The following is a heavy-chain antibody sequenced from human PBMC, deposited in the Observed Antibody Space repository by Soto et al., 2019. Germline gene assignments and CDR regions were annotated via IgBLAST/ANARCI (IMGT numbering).Heavy chain of an antibody. CDR3: ARGPGGPDGPGDY. J-gene: IGHJ4*02. V-gene: IGHV1-3*01. CDR2: INAGNGNT. D-gene: IGHD2-15*01. CDR1: GYTFTSYA. Sequence: QVQLLQSGAEVKKPGASVKASCKASGYTFTSYAMHWVRQAPGQRREWMGWINAGNGNTKYSQKFQGRVTITRDTSASTAYMELSSLRSEDTAVYYCARGPGGPDGPGDYWGQGTLVTVSS.